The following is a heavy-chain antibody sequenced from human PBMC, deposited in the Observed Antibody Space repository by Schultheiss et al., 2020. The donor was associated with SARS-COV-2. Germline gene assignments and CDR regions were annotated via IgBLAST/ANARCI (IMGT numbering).Heavy chain of an antibody. CDR3: ARESTGPGDYGDYVDY. D-gene: IGHD4-17*01. CDR1: GGSVTRGDYY. Sequence: SETLSLTCTVSGGSVTRGDYYWSWIRQPPGKGLEWIGYIYYSGSTYYNPSLKSRVTISVDTSKNQFSLKLSSVTAADTAVYYCARESTGPGDYGDYVDYWGQGTLVTVSS. CDR2: IYYSGST. J-gene: IGHJ4*02. V-gene: IGHV4-30-4*01.